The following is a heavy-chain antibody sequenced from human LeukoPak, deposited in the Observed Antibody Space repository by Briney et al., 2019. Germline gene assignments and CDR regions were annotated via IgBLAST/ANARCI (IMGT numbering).Heavy chain of an antibody. D-gene: IGHD4-23*01. V-gene: IGHV3-23*01. J-gene: IGHJ3*02. CDR2: ISGSGGNT. CDR3: AKGVTAFDI. CDR1: GFTFSSYT. Sequence: PGGSLRLSCAASGFTFSSYTMSWVRRPPGKGLEWVSAISGSGGNTYYADSVQGRFTISRDNSKNTLYLQMNSLRAEDTAVYYCAKGVTAFDIWGQGTMVTVSS.